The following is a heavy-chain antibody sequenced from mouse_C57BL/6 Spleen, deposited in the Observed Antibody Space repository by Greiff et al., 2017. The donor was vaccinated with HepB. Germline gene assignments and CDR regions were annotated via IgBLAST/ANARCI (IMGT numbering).Heavy chain of an antibody. Sequence: QVTLKESGPGILQPSQTLSLTCSFSGFSLSTFGMGVGWIRQPSGTGLEWLAHIWWDDDKYYNPALKSRLTISKDTSKNQVFLKIANVDTADTATYYCARIRGPSTMVTTGFAYWGQGTLVTVSA. CDR3: ARIRGPSTMVTTGFAY. D-gene: IGHD2-2*01. CDR1: GFSLSTFGMG. CDR2: IWWDDDK. J-gene: IGHJ3*01. V-gene: IGHV8-8*01.